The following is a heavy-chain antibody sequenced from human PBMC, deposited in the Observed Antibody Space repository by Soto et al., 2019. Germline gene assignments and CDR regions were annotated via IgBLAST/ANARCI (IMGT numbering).Heavy chain of an antibody. V-gene: IGHV4-4*02. D-gene: IGHD1-7*01. CDR1: GGSISSSSW. CDR3: TTSHAGELNN. Sequence: NPSETLSLTCAVSGGSISSSSWWTWVRQSPGKGLEWIGEIFESGATNYNPSLKSRLTMSVGKSKNQFSLNLSSLTAADTAVYFCTTSHAGELNNWGQGTLVTVSS. CDR2: IFESGAT. J-gene: IGHJ4*02.